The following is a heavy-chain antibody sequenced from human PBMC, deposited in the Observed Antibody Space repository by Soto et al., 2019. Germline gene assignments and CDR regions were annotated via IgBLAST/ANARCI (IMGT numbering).Heavy chain of an antibody. Sequence: SVKVSCNSSGYSFISYGISWVRHAPGQGLEWMGWINSYNGNTNYAQKFQGRVTLTTDTSTTTAYMELTSLRSDETAVYYCARPIDSTTYYPPLYWGQGTLVTVSS. D-gene: IGHD3-22*01. V-gene: IGHV1-18*01. J-gene: IGHJ4*02. CDR2: INSYNGNT. CDR3: ARPIDSTTYYPPLY. CDR1: GYSFISYG.